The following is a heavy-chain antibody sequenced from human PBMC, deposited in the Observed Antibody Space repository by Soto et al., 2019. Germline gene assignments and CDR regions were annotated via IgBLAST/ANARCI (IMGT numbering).Heavy chain of an antibody. CDR1: GFTYSNYW. CDR2: INFDGTTR. J-gene: IGHJ4*02. V-gene: IGHV3-7*01. Sequence: EVQLVESGGGLVQPGGSLRPSGVAPGFTYSNYWMSWVRQAPGKGLEWVARINFDGTTRQYADSPKGRFTISRDNAENSLSLQMRSLRDGDTAVYYCARDSGYGSASSVNHYFDYWGQGSLVTVSS. D-gene: IGHD3-10*01. CDR3: ARDSGYGSASSVNHYFDY.